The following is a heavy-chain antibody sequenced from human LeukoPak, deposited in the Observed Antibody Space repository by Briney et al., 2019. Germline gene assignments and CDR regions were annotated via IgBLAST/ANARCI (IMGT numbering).Heavy chain of an antibody. CDR3: ARRAMGATSFDY. CDR1: GFTFSDYY. J-gene: IGHJ4*02. CDR2: ISSSSNTV. V-gene: IGHV3-11*04. Sequence: GGSLRLSCAASGFTFSDYYMTWVRQASGKGLEWASYISSSSNTVYYADSVKGRLTVSRDNANNSLYVQMTNLRAEDTAVYYCARRAMGATSFDYWGQGTLVTVSS. D-gene: IGHD1-26*01.